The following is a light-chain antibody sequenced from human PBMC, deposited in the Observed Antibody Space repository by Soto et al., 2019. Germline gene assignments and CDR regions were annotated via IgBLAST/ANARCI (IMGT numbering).Light chain of an antibody. CDR1: QGISNY. J-gene: IGKJ2*01. V-gene: IGKV1-27*01. CDR2: AAS. Sequence: DIQRTQSPSSLSASVGDRVTITCRARQGISNYLAWYQQKPGKVPKLLIYAASTLQSGVPSRFSGSGSGTDFTLTISSLQPEDVATYYCQKYNSAPRTFGQGTKLEIK. CDR3: QKYNSAPRT.